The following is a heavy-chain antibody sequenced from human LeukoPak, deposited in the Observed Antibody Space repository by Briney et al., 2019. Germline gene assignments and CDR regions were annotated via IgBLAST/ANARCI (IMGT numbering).Heavy chain of an antibody. J-gene: IGHJ4*02. D-gene: IGHD6-19*01. CDR1: GGSFSGYY. Sequence: SETLSLTCAVYGGSFSGYYWSWIRQPPGKGLEWIGEINHSGSTNYNPSLKSRVTISVDTSKNQFSLKLSSVTAADTAAYYCARGRRSYAWLVLKYYFDYWGQGTLVTASS. V-gene: IGHV4-34*01. CDR2: INHSGST. CDR3: ARGRRSYAWLVLKYYFDY.